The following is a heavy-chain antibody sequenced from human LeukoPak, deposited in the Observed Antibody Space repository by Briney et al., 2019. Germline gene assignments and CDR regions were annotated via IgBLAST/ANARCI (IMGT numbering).Heavy chain of an antibody. CDR3: AKDVRGGCSGGSCYY. J-gene: IGHJ4*02. D-gene: IGHD2-15*01. CDR2: ISGSGGSA. CDR1: GFTFSYYA. V-gene: IGHV3-23*01. Sequence: GGSLRLSCAASGFTFSYYAMSWVRQAPGKGLEWVSDISGSGGSADYADSVKGRFTISRDNSKNTLYLRMNSLRAEDTAVYYCAKDVRGGCSGGSCYYWGQGTLVTVSS.